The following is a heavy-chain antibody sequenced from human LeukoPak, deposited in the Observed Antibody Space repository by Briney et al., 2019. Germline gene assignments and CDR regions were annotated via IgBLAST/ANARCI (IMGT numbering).Heavy chain of an antibody. CDR2: MYYSGST. Sequence: PSETLSLTCTVSGGSINSFYWSWIRQPPGKGLEWIAYMYYSGSTNYNPSLKSRVTTSMDPFKNQFSLKLSSVTAADTAVYYCARYGSGKRNWFDPWGQGTLVTVSS. V-gene: IGHV4-59*12. CDR1: GGSINSFY. CDR3: ARYGSGKRNWFDP. J-gene: IGHJ5*02. D-gene: IGHD3-10*01.